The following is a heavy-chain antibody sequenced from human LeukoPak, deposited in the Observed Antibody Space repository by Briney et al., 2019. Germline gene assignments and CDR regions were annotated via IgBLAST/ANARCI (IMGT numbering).Heavy chain of an antibody. CDR3: AKDIGFYGGNFDAVDY. CDR2: ISGSGGST. V-gene: IGHV3-23*01. Sequence: GGSLRLSCAASGFTFSSYAMSWVRQAPGKGLEWVSAISGSGGSTYYADSVKGRFTISRDNAKNSLYLQMNSLRAEDTALYYCAKDIGFYGGNFDAVDYWGQGILVTVSS. CDR1: GFTFSSYA. D-gene: IGHD4-23*01. J-gene: IGHJ4*02.